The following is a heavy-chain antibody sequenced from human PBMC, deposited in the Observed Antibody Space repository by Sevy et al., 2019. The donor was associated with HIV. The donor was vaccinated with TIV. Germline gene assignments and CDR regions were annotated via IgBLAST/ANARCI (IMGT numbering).Heavy chain of an antibody. J-gene: IGHJ4*02. CDR3: AGDYYGSGSYLFDY. V-gene: IGHV3-30-3*01. Sequence: GGSLRLSCAASGFTFSSYAMHWVRQAPGKGLEWVAVISYDGSNKYYADSVKGRFTISRDNSKNTLYLQMNSLRAEDTAVYYCAGDYYGSGSYLFDYWGQRTLVTVSS. CDR1: GFTFSSYA. CDR2: ISYDGSNK. D-gene: IGHD3-10*01.